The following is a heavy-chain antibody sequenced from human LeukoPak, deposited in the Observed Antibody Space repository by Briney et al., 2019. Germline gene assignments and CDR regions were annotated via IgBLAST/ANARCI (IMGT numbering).Heavy chain of an antibody. CDR1: GYTFTDYY. CDR2: VDPEDGET. V-gene: IGHV1-69-2*01. Sequence: ASVKISCKVSGYTFTDYYMHWVQQAPGKGLEWMGLVDPEDGETIYAEKFQGRVTITADTSTDTAYMELSSLRSEDTAVYYCATVDCSGYYNWFDPWGQGTLVTVSS. CDR3: ATVDCSGYYNWFDP. D-gene: IGHD3-22*01. J-gene: IGHJ5*02.